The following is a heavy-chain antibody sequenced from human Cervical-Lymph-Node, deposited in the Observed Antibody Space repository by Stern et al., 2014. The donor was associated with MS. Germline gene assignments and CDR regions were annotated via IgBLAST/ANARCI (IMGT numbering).Heavy chain of an antibody. CDR2: IYYSGST. CDR3: ARLSFSRGIY. J-gene: IGHJ4*02. CDR1: GGSVSTRNYY. V-gene: IGHV4-39*01. Sequence: QVQLVESGPGLVKPSETLSLTCAVSGGSVSTRNYYWGRLPPPPGKGLQWIASIYYSGSTSYNPSLESRAPLSVDPPANPSPPSLTSVTAADTAVYYCARLSFSRGIYWGQGTLVTVSS. D-gene: IGHD1-1*01.